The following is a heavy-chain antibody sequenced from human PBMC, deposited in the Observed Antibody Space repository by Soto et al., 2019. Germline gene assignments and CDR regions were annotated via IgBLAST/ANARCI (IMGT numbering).Heavy chain of an antibody. CDR3: AREQWLVRGVFDY. D-gene: IGHD6-19*01. V-gene: IGHV4-59*01. J-gene: IGHJ4*02. Sequence: QVQLQESGPGLVKPSETLSLTCSVSGGSISGYYWSWIRQRPGKGLEWIGYTYATGSTQDNPSLNSRVTISIDTSKNQFSLRLSSVTAADTAGDYCAREQWLVRGVFDYWGQGTLVTVSS. CDR2: TYATGST. CDR1: GGSISGYY.